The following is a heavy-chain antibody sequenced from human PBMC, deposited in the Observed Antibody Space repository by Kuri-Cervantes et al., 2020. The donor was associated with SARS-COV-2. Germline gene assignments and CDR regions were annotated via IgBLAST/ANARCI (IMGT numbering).Heavy chain of an antibody. V-gene: IGHV4-38-2*02. D-gene: IGHD3-10*01. CDR2: IYHSGST. Sequence: GSLRLSCTVSGGSISSGYYWGWIRQPPGKGLEWIGSIYHSGSTYYNPSLKSRVTISVDTSKNQFSLKLSSVTAADTAVYYCARERANGSVDYWGQGTLVTVSS. J-gene: IGHJ4*02. CDR3: ARERANGSVDY. CDR1: GGSISSGYY.